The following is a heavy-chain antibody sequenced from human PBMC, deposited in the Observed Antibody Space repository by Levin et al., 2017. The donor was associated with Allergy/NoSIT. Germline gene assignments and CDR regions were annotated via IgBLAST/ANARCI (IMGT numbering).Heavy chain of an antibody. J-gene: IGHJ3*02. CDR2: MNQDGSEK. V-gene: IGHV3-7*01. CDR1: GFTFGSYW. CDR3: ARASSDSSGYYVDAFDM. Sequence: GGSLRLSCAASGFTFGSYWMSWVRQAPRKGLEWLANMNQDGSEKYSVDSVKGRFTISRDNAKNSLYLQMNSLRAEDTAVYYCARASSDSSGYYVDAFDMWGQGTMVTVSS. D-gene: IGHD3-22*01.